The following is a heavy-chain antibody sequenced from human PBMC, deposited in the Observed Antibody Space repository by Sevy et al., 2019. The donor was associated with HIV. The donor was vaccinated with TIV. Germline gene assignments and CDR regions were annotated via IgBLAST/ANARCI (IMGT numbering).Heavy chain of an antibody. J-gene: IGHJ5*02. Sequence: SETLSLTCTVSGGSISSGAYYWSWIRQHPGTGLECIGYIYYTGSTYHNPSLRSRVTMSVDTSKNQFSLRVSSVTAADTAVYYCARNKSRREGEYWLDPWGQGTLVTVSS. CDR3: ARNKSRREGEYWLDP. V-gene: IGHV4-31*03. CDR1: GGSISSGAYY. D-gene: IGHD1-26*01. CDR2: IYYTGST.